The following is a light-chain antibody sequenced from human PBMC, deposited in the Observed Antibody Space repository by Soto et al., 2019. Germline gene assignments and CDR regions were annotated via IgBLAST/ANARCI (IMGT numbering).Light chain of an antibody. CDR1: QTIINN. CDR3: QQYDTYFRYT. Sequence: DIQMPQSPSTLSASVGDRVTITCRASQTIINNLAGYQKKPGKAPKLLIYDGYTMESGVPSRFSGSGSGTEFTLTIGSLQSDDFGNYYCQQYDTYFRYTFGQGTKLDIK. J-gene: IGKJ2*01. CDR2: DGY. V-gene: IGKV1-5*01.